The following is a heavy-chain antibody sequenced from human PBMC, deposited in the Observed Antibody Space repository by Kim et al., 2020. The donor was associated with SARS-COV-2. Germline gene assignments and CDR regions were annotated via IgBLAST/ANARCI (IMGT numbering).Heavy chain of an antibody. CDR2: INSDGSST. CDR1: GFTFSSYW. D-gene: IGHD2-2*01. CDR3: ASFSRVVPATTPNLGAFDT. V-gene: IGHV3-74*01. Sequence: GGFLRLSCAASGFTFSSYWMHWVRQAPGKGLVWVSRINSDGSSTSYADSVKGRFTISRDNAKNTLSLQMNSLRAEDTAVYYCASFSRVVPATTPNLGAFDTWGQGTMVTVSS. J-gene: IGHJ3*02.